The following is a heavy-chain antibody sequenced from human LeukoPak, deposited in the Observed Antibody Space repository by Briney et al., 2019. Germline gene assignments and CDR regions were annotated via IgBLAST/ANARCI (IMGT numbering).Heavy chain of an antibody. V-gene: IGHV3-23*01. CDR1: GFTFGSYA. CDR2: ISASGTTT. J-gene: IGHJ4*02. Sequence: GGSLRLSCAASGFTFGSYAMSWVRQAPGKGLEWVSVISASGTTTYYADSVKGRFTVSRDNSKNTLYLQMNSLRAEDTAVYYCAKSVVVVVAEYFDYWGQGTLVTVSS. CDR3: AKSVVVVVAEYFDY. D-gene: IGHD2-15*01.